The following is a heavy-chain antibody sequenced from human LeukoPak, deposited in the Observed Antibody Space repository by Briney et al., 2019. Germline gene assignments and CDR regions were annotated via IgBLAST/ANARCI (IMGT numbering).Heavy chain of an antibody. D-gene: IGHD1-1*01. J-gene: IGHJ4*02. CDR1: GYTFTSYD. CDR2: MNPNSGST. CDR3: ARGTTGTSDIDY. Sequence: EASVKVSCKASGYTFTSYDINWVRQATGQGLEWMGWMNPNSGSTGYAQKFQGRVTMTRNTSISTAYMELSSLRSEDTAVYYCARGTTGTSDIDYWGQGTLVTVSS. V-gene: IGHV1-8*01.